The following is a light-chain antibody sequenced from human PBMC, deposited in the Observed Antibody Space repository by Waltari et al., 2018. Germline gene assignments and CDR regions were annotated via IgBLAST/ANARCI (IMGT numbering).Light chain of an antibody. CDR1: QSVSSY. J-gene: IGKJ5*01. CDR2: DVS. Sequence: EIVLTQSPATLSLSPGERAAPSCTASQSVSSYLAWYQQKPGQAPRLLIYDVSNRATGIPARFSGSGAGTDFTLTISTLEPEDFAVYYCQQGGRWPFITFGQGTRLEIK. CDR3: QQGGRWPFIT. V-gene: IGKV3-11*01.